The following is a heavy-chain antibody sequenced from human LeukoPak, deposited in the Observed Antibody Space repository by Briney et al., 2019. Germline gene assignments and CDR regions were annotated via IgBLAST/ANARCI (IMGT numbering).Heavy chain of an antibody. CDR1: GYTFTGYY. Sequence: ASVKVSCKASGYTFTGYYMHWVRQAPGQGLEWMGRINPNSGGTNYAQKFQGRVTMTRDTSISTAYMELSRLRSDDTAVYYCARADYSTLYGMDVWGQGTTVTVSS. V-gene: IGHV1-2*06. D-gene: IGHD4-11*01. CDR2: INPNSGGT. J-gene: IGHJ6*02. CDR3: ARADYSTLYGMDV.